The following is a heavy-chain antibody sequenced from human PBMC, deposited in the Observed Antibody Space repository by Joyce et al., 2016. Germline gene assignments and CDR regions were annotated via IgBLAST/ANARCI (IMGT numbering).Heavy chain of an antibody. Sequence: QVLLEESGGGVVQPGRSLRLSCAASGFTFSTYVMHWVRQAPGKGLEWVGVISNDGKSQYYAESVKGRFTISRDNSKKTLYLQMGSLRTEDTAVYYCAKGQGQLWFGQLLSLTDYWGQGSLVTVSS. CDR3: AKGQGQLWFGQLLSLTDY. D-gene: IGHD3-10*01. CDR2: ISNDGKSQ. J-gene: IGHJ4*02. CDR1: GFTFSTYV. V-gene: IGHV3-30*18.